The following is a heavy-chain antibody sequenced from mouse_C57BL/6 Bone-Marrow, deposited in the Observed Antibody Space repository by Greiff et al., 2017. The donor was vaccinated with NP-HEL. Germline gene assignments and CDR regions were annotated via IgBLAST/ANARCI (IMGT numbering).Heavy chain of an antibody. CDR1: GYTFTSYG. CDR3: AREEGYYGSFDV. Sequence: VMLVESGAELARPGASVKLSCKASGYTFTSYGISWVKQRTGQGLEWIGEIYPRSGNTYYNEKFKGKATLTADKSSSTAYMELRSLTSEDSAVYFCAREEGYYGSFDVWGTGTTVTVSS. CDR2: IYPRSGNT. V-gene: IGHV1-81*01. J-gene: IGHJ1*03. D-gene: IGHD2-2*01.